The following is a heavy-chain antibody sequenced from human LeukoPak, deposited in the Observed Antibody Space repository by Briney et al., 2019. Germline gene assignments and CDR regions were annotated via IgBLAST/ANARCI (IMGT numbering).Heavy chain of an antibody. CDR3: AQDRAWGAYAY. V-gene: IGHV3-23*01. Sequence: GGTLRLSCAASGFTFSNYGMNWVRQAPGKGLEWVSGSASTGRTYYADSVKGRFTIYRDNSKNTLYLQMNSLRAEDTAIYHCAQDRAWGAYAYWGQGALVTVSS. CDR2: SASTGRT. J-gene: IGHJ4*02. CDR1: GFTFSNYG. D-gene: IGHD2-21*01.